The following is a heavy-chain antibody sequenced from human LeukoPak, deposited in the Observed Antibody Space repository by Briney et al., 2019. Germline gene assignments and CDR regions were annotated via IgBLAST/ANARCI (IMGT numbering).Heavy chain of an antibody. Sequence: ASVKVSCKASGYTFTSYAMNWVRQAPGQGLEWMGWINTNTGNPTYAQGFTGRFVFSLDTSVSTAYLQISSLKAEDTAVYYCARVVIPAPSLVYYYYYYMDVWGKGTTVTVSS. V-gene: IGHV7-4-1*02. CDR3: ARVVIPAPSLVYYYYYYMDV. D-gene: IGHD2-2*01. J-gene: IGHJ6*03. CDR2: INTNTGNP. CDR1: GYTFTSYA.